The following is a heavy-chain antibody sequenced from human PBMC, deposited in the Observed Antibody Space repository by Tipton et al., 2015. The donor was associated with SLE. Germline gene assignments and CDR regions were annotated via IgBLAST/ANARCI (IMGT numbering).Heavy chain of an antibody. CDR2: ISYDGSNK. CDR3: ARDGESIVVVPTARNAPYYFDY. J-gene: IGHJ4*02. D-gene: IGHD2-2*01. CDR1: GFTFSSYV. Sequence: SLRLSCAASGFTFSSYVMHWVRQAPGKGLEWVAVISYDGSNKYYADSVKGRFTISRDNSKNTLYLQMNSLRAEDTAVYYCARDGESIVVVPTARNAPYYFDYWGQGTLVTVSS. V-gene: IGHV3-30-3*01.